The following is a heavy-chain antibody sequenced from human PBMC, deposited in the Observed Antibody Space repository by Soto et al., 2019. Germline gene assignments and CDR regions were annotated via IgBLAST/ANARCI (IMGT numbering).Heavy chain of an antibody. CDR3: ARGRDITGTRNDD. V-gene: IGHV3-48*01. D-gene: IGHD1-7*01. Sequence: PGGSLRLSCAASGFTFSSYSMNWVRQAPGKGLEWVSYISSSSSTIYYADSVKGRFTISRDNAKNSLYLQMNSLRAEDTAVYYGARGRDITGTRNDDRGQGTPVTVSS. CDR2: ISSSSSTI. J-gene: IGHJ4*02. CDR1: GFTFSSYS.